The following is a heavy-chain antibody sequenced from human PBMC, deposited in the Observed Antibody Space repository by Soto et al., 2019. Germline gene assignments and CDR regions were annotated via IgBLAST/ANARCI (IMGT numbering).Heavy chain of an antibody. D-gene: IGHD4-17*01. J-gene: IGHJ4*02. V-gene: IGHV1-18*04. CDR2: ISAYNGNT. Sequence: ASVKVTCKASGYTFTSYGISWVRQAPGQGLEWMGWISAYNGNTNYAQKLQGRVTMTTDTSTSTAYMELSSLRSEDTAMYFCAGIIYGDYARFDYWGQGTLVTVSS. CDR1: GYTFTSYG. CDR3: AGIIYGDYARFDY.